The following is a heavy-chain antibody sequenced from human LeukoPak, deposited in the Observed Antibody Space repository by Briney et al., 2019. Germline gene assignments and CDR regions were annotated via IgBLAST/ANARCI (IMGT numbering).Heavy chain of an antibody. CDR3: ARHVPDILTGFPYGLVDY. Sequence: GESLKISCKVSGYSFTSYWIGWVRQMPGKGLEWMGIIYPGESDTRYSPSFQGQVTISADKSISTAYLQWSSLKASDTAMYYCARHVPDILTGFPYGLVDYWGQGTLVTVSS. V-gene: IGHV5-51*01. CDR1: GYSFTSYW. CDR2: IYPGESDT. D-gene: IGHD3-9*01. J-gene: IGHJ4*02.